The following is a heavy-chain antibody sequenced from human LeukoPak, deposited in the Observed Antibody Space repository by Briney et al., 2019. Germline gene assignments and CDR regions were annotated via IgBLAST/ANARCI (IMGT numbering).Heavy chain of an antibody. V-gene: IGHV3-48*03. CDR3: STTHEGDWLDP. CDR2: ISTSGSTI. Sequence: PGGSLRLSCTGSEFTVSAYEMNWVRQAPGKGLEWISYISTSGSTIQYADSVKGRFTISRDNAKNALHLQMNSLGVSDTAVYYRSTTHEGDWLDPWGQGTLVTVSS. J-gene: IGHJ5*02. CDR1: EFTVSAYE.